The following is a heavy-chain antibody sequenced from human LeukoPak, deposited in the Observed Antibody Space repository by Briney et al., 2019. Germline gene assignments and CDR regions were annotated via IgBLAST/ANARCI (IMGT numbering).Heavy chain of an antibody. CDR3: ARRGSGSYYNAPVDY. V-gene: IGHV3-11*01. CDR2: IRSSGSPI. CDR1: GFTFSDYY. J-gene: IGHJ4*02. D-gene: IGHD3-10*01. Sequence: GGSLRLSCAASGFTFSDYYMSWFRQAPGKGLEWVSYIRSSGSPIYYADSVKGRFTISRDNAKNSLYLQMNSLRAEDTAVYYCARRGSGSYYNAPVDYWGQGTLVTVSS.